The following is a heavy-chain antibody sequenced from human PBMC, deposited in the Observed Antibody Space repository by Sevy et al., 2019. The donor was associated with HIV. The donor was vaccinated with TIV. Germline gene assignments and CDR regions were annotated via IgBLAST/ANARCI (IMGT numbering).Heavy chain of an antibody. CDR3: AGENARGRGYS. D-gene: IGHD3-10*01. CDR2: IYYNGHI. CDR1: GGSITSLY. Sequence: SETLSLTCTVSGGSITSLYWNWIRQPPGKGLEWIANIYYNGHINYNPSLTSRVTLSLDTSKNQFSLRLSSVTAADTAMYYCAGENARGRGYSWGQGTLVTVSS. J-gene: IGHJ4*02. V-gene: IGHV4-59*08.